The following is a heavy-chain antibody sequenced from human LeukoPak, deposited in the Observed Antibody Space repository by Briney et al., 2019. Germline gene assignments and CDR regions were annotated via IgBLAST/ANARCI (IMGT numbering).Heavy chain of an antibody. CDR1: GYTFTGYY. Sequence: ASVKVSCKASGYTFTGYYMHWVRQAPGQGLEWMGWINPNSGGTNYAQKLQGRVTMTRDTSISTAYMELSRLRSDDTAVYYCARGVSRYYFDYWGQGTLVTVSS. CDR2: INPNSGGT. V-gene: IGHV1-2*02. CDR3: ARGVSRYYFDY. J-gene: IGHJ4*02. D-gene: IGHD3-3*02.